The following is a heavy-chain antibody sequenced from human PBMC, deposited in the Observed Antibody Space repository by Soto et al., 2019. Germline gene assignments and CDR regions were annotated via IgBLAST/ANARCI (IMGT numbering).Heavy chain of an antibody. CDR2: ISGSGGST. CDR1: GFTFSSYA. D-gene: IGHD2-2*01. J-gene: IGHJ5*02. V-gene: IGHV3-23*01. CDR3: AKGGAQLLHYNWFDP. Sequence: GGSLRLSCAASGFTFSSYAIQWVRRAPGKGLEWVSAISGSGGSTYYADSVKGRFTISRDNSKNTLYLQMNSLRAEDTAVYYCAKGGAQLLHYNWFDPWGQGTLVTVSS.